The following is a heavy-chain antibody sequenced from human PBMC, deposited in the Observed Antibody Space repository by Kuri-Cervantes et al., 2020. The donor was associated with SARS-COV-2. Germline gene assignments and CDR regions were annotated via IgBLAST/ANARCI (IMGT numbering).Heavy chain of an antibody. Sequence: GESLKISCAASGFTFSSYGVHWVRQAPGKGLEWVAFVRYDGSNKYYADSVKGRFTISRDNSKNTLYLQMNSLRAEDTAVYYCAKDQDADVVPDYWGQGTLVTVSS. J-gene: IGHJ4*02. CDR2: VRYDGSNK. D-gene: IGHD2-2*01. CDR1: GFTFSSYG. V-gene: IGHV3-30*02. CDR3: AKDQDADVVPDY.